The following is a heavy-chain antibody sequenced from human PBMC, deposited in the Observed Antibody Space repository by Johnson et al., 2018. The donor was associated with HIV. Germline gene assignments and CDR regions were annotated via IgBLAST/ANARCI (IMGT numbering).Heavy chain of an antibody. CDR3: AKDGGKWSYSFDV. D-gene: IGHD2-8*01. CDR2: ISWNSGNI. CDR1: GFTFSSYW. V-gene: IGHV3-23*04. Sequence: EQLVESGGGLVQPGGSLRLSCAASGFTFSSYWMSWVRQAPGKGLEWVSGISWNSGNIGYADSVKGRFSMSRDNSKNTLHLQMNSLRAEDTAVYYCAKDGGKWSYSFDVWGQGTMVSVSS. J-gene: IGHJ3*01.